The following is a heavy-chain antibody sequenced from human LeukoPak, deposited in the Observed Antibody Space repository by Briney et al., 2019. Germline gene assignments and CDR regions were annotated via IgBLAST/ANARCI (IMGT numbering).Heavy chain of an antibody. J-gene: IGHJ5*02. CDR2: ISGSGGST. V-gene: IGHV3-23*01. CDR3: AKGGLEAPSDP. Sequence: GGSLRLSCAASGFIFGSSDGSWVRQAPGKGLEWVSGISGSGGSTYYADSVKGRFTISRDNSKNTMYLQMNSLRAEDTAVYYCAKGGLEAPSDPWGQGTLVTVSS. CDR1: GFIFGSSD.